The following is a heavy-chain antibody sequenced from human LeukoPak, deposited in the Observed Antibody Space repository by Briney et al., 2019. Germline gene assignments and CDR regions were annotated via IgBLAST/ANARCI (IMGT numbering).Heavy chain of an antibody. J-gene: IGHJ4*02. CDR2: ISYDGSNK. CDR3: ARDHHPLVATAFDY. Sequence: GGSLRLSCTASGFTFSSYAMHWDRQAPGKGLEWVAVISYDGSNKYYADSVKGRFTISRDNSKNTLYLQMNSLRAEDTAVYYCARDHHPLVATAFDYWGQGTLVTVSS. D-gene: IGHD5-12*01. V-gene: IGHV3-30*04. CDR1: GFTFSSYA.